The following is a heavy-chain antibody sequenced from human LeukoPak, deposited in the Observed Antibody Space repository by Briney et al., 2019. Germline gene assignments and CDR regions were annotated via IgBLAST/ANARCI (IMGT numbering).Heavy chain of an antibody. V-gene: IGHV3-30*18. CDR3: AKGRYSGSSSHFDF. CDR2: ISYDGSNK. CDR1: GFTFSSYG. Sequence: GRSLRLSCAASGFTFSSYGMHWVRQAPGKGLEWVAVISYDGSNKYYADSVKGRFTISRDNSKNTLYLQMNSLRAEDTAVYYCAKGRYSGSSSHFDFWGQGTLVTVSS. J-gene: IGHJ4*02. D-gene: IGHD6-6*01.